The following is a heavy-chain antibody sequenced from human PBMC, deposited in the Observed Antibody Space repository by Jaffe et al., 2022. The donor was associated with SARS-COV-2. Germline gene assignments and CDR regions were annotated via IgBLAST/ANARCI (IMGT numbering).Heavy chain of an antibody. D-gene: IGHD3-10*01. CDR1: GGSVSNYY. CDR2: IYYSGST. V-gene: IGHV4-59*02. J-gene: IGHJ5*02. CDR3: ARERSYYYGSGSYSNGWFDP. Sequence: QVQLQESGPGLVKPSETLSLTCTVSGGSVSNYYWSWIRRPPGRGLEWIGYIYYSGSTNYNPSLKSRVTISVDTSKNQFSLRLSSVTAADTAVYYCARERSYYYGSGSYSNGWFDPWGQGILVTVSS.